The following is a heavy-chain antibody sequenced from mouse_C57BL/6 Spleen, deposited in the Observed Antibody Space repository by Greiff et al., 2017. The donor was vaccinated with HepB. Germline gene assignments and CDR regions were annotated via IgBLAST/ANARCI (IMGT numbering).Heavy chain of an antibody. CDR1: GYTFTDYY. J-gene: IGHJ4*01. CDR3: AREEGHGSSPYYAMDY. CDR2: INPYNGGT. V-gene: IGHV1-19*01. D-gene: IGHD1-1*01. Sequence: VQLQQSGPVLVKPGASVKMSCKASGYTFTDYYMNWVKQSHGKSLEWIGVINPYNGGTSYNQKFKGKATLTVDKSSSTAYMELNSLTSEDSAVYYCAREEGHGSSPYYAMDYWGQGTSVTVSS.